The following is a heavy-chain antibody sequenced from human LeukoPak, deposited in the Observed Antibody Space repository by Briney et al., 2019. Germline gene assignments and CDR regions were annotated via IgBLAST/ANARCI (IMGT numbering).Heavy chain of an antibody. CDR3: ARYSYDITTNYYYYGMDV. V-gene: IGHV4-59*06. CDR2: IYHSGST. CDR1: GGSISSYY. D-gene: IGHD5-18*01. Sequence: SETLSLTCTVSGGSISSYYWSWIRQSSGQGLEWIGYIYHSGSTYYNPSLKSRVTISVDTSKNQFSLKLSSVTAADTAVYYCARYSYDITTNYYYYGMDVWGQGTPVTVSS. J-gene: IGHJ6*02.